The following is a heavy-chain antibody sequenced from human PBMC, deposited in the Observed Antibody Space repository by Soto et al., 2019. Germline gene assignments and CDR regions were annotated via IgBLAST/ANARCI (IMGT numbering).Heavy chain of an antibody. V-gene: IGHV1-18*01. CDR3: ARDRGNIVGARWFDP. J-gene: IGHJ5*02. Sequence: ASVKVSCKASGYTFTSYGISWVREAPGQGLEWMGWISAYNGNTNYAQKLQGRVTMTTDTSTSTAYMELRSLRSDDTAVYYCARDRGNIVGARWFDPWGQGTLVTVSS. CDR1: GYTFTSYG. CDR2: ISAYNGNT. D-gene: IGHD1-26*01.